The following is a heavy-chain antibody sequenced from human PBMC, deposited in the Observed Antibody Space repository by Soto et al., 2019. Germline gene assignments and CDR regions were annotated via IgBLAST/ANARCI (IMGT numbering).Heavy chain of an antibody. J-gene: IGHJ4*02. CDR2: ISYDGSNK. CDR1: GFTFSSYT. D-gene: IGHD6-13*01. Sequence: QVQVVESGGGVVQPGRSLRLSCAASGFTFSSYTMHWVRQAPGKGLEWVAVISYDGSNKYYADSVKGRFTISRDNSKNTVYLQMNSLRDEDTAVYYCAREGYSSSWNNFLVVFDNWGQGTLVTVSS. CDR3: AREGYSSSWNNFLVVFDN. V-gene: IGHV3-30-3*01.